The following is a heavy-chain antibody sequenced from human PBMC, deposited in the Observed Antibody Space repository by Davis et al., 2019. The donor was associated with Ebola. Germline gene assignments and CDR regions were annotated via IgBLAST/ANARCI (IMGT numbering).Heavy chain of an antibody. CDR1: GFTFSSYW. V-gene: IGHV3-7*01. CDR3: ATQDVPVGAFDI. Sequence: GESLKISCAASGFTFSSYWMSWVRQAPGKGLEWVANIKQDGSEKYYVDSVKGRFTISRDNAKNSLYLQMNSLRDEDTAVYYCATQDVPVGAFDIWGQGTMVTVSS. CDR2: IKQDGSEK. J-gene: IGHJ3*02. D-gene: IGHD2-15*01.